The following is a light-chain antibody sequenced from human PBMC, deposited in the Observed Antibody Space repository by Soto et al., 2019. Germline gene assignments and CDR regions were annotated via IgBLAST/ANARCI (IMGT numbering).Light chain of an antibody. CDR2: RAS. Sequence: IVMTQSPATLSVSPGDRATLSCRASQRVSTNLAWYQQKPGQSPRLLIYRASTRATDIPARFSGSGSGTEFTLTISSLQSEDFAVYYCHQYNNWPPSFGGGTKVDIK. V-gene: IGKV3-15*01. J-gene: IGKJ4*01. CDR3: HQYNNWPPS. CDR1: QRVSTN.